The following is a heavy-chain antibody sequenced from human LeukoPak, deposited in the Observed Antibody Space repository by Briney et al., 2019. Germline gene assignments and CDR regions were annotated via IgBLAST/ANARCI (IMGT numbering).Heavy chain of an antibody. D-gene: IGHD3-22*01. J-gene: IGHJ4*02. CDR2: ISGSGGST. CDR3: AKNPSYYYDSSGYLYYFDY. V-gene: IGHV3-23*01. Sequence: GGSLRLSCAASGFTFSSYAMSWVRQAPGKGLEWVSAISGSGGSTYYADSVKGRFTISRDNPKNTLYLQMNSLRAEDTAVYYCAKNPSYYYDSSGYLYYFDYWGQGTLVTVSS. CDR1: GFTFSSYA.